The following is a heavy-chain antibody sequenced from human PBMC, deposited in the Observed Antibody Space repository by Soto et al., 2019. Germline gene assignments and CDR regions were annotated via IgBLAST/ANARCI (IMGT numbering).Heavy chain of an antibody. CDR3: ARHNIFGVVYYGMDV. CDR1: GGSISSSSYY. CDR2: IYYSGST. J-gene: IGHJ6*02. Sequence: PSETLSLTCTVSGGSISSSSYYWGWIRQPPGKGLEWIGSIYYSGSTYYNPSLKSRVTISVDTSKNQFSLKLSSGTAADTAVYYCARHNIFGVVYYGMDVWGQGTTVTVS. V-gene: IGHV4-39*01. D-gene: IGHD3-3*02.